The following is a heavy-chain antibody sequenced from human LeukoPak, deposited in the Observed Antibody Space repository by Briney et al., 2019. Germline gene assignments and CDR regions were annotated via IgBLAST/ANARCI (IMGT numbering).Heavy chain of an antibody. CDR3: ARHGAYYYGSGSGNFDY. D-gene: IGHD3-10*01. CDR2: IYYSGST. CDR1: GGSISSYY. J-gene: IGHJ4*02. V-gene: IGHV4-59*08. Sequence: PSETLSLPCTVSGGSISSYYWSWLREPPGKGLEGIGYIYYSGSTNYNTSLKSRITILVDTSKNKFSLKLSSVNAADTAVYYCARHGAYYYGSGSGNFDYWGQGTLVTVSS.